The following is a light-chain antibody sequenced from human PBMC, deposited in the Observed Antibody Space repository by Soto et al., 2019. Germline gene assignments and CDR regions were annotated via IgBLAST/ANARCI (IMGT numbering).Light chain of an antibody. CDR3: QHYGTSPST. CDR1: QSISGTY. V-gene: IGKV3-20*01. CDR2: SES. Sequence: EIVLTQSPGTLSLSPGERATLSCRASQSISGTYLAWYQQKPGQAPRLLIYSESTRATGIPDRFSGSGSGTDFTLTISRLEPEDFAVYYCQHYGTSPSTFGRGTKVDIK. J-gene: IGKJ1*01.